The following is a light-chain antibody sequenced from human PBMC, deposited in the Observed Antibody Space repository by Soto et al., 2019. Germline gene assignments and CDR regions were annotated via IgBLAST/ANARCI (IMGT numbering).Light chain of an antibody. CDR1: QSVDRY. CDR2: GAS. CDR3: QKYGNFWK. Sequence: EIVLTHSPGTLSFSPLERATLSFSASQSVDRYLAWYQQKPGQAPRLLIYGASTRATGIPDRFSGSGSGKDFTLTIRRLEPDDFAVYYCQKYGNFWKFGQGTKVDIK. V-gene: IGKV3-20*01. J-gene: IGKJ1*01.